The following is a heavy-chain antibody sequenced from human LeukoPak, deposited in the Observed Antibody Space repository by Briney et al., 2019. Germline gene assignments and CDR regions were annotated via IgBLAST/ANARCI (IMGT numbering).Heavy chain of an antibody. CDR2: IYSGGST. CDR1: GFTVSSNY. D-gene: IGHD3-10*01. CDR3: AKDLFRGVIFH. Sequence: GGSLRLSCAASGFTVSSNYMSWVRQAPGKGLEWVSVIYSGGSTYYADSVKGRFTISRDNSKNTLYLQMNSLRAEDTAVYYCAKDLFRGVIFHWGQGTLVTVSS. V-gene: IGHV3-53*01. J-gene: IGHJ4*02.